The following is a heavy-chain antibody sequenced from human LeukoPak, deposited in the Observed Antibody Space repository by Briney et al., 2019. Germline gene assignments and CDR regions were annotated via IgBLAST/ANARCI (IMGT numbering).Heavy chain of an antibody. J-gene: IGHJ4*02. CDR2: IYYTGIA. CDR1: DGSITRSSYY. Sequence: SETLSLTCTVSDGSITRSSYYWGWIRQTPGEGLDWIGSIYYTGIAYYNPSLQGRVTMSVDTSKNQFSLKLNSVAVADTAVYYCARLRVTTGFDYWDQGIPVTVSS. V-gene: IGHV4-39*01. CDR3: ARLRVTTGFDY. D-gene: IGHD2-21*02.